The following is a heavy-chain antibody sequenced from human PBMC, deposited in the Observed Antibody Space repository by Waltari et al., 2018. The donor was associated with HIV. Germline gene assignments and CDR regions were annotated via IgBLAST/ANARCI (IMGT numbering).Heavy chain of an antibody. V-gene: IGHV3-33*01. CDR2: LWDDENKK. J-gene: IGHJ4*02. CDR1: VFTLSSYG. Sequence: QVQLVESGGGVVQPGRSLRLSCATSVFTLSSYGMHWVRQAPGKGREWVTVLWDDENKKYYAASVKGRFTIAGDNSKNTLYLQMNSLRIDDTAVYYCARKYSSSWRAPFDYWGQGTLVTVSS. CDR3: ARKYSSSWRAPFDY. D-gene: IGHD6-13*01.